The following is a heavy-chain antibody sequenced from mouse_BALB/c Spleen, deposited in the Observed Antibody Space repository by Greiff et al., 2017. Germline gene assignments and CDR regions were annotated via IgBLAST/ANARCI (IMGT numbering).Heavy chain of an antibody. J-gene: IGHJ4*01. D-gene: IGHD1-1*01. V-gene: IGHV14-3*02. CDR1: GFNIKDYY. CDR2: IYPANGNN. Sequence: EVQLQQSGAELVKPGASVKMSCTASGFNIKDYYMNWVKQRPEQGLEWIGRIYPANGNNKYDPKFQGKATITADKSSSTAYLQLSSLTSEESAVYYCARWYYGGAMDYWGQGTSVTVSS. CDR3: ARWYYGGAMDY.